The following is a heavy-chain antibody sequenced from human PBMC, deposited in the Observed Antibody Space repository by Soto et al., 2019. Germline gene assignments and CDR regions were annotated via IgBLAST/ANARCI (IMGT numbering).Heavy chain of an antibody. CDR3: ARESEDLTLSFDY. CDR1: GFTFTRYS. J-gene: IGHJ4*02. CDR2: ISSTTNYI. V-gene: IGHV3-21*06. Sequence: PGGSLRLFCAASGFTFTRYSMNWVRQAPGKGLEWVSSISSTTNYIYYGDSMKGRFTISRDNAKNSLYLEMNSLRAEDTAVYYCARESEDLTLSFDYWGQGTLVTVSS.